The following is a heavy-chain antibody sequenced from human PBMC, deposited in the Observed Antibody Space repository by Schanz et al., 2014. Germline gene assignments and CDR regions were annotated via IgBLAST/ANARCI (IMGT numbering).Heavy chain of an antibody. CDR2: ITTGGNT. D-gene: IGHD2-15*01. CDR1: GFTFSDYY. V-gene: IGHV3-23*04. J-gene: IGHJ5*01. CDR3: SKDKQGSRSDDS. Sequence: VPLVESGGGLVKPGGSLRLSCAASGFTFSDYYMSWARQTPGKGLEWVSSITTGGNTYYRDSVKGRFIVSRDNSKNTLYLEMNRLRVDDTAVYYCSKDKQGSRSDDSWGQGTLVTVSS.